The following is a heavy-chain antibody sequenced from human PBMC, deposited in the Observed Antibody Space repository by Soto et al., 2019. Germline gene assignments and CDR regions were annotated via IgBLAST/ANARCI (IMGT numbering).Heavy chain of an antibody. CDR3: ATVEEGGYQNWFDP. V-gene: IGHV1-46*01. J-gene: IGHJ5*02. Sequence: ASVKVSCKASGYTFTTYYIHWVRQAPGQGLEWMGIINPEGGNTSYAQKFQGRVTMTEDTSTDTAYMELSSLRSEDTAVYYCATVEEGGYQNWFDPWGQGTLVTVSS. CDR2: INPEGGNT. D-gene: IGHD5-18*01. CDR1: GYTFTTYY.